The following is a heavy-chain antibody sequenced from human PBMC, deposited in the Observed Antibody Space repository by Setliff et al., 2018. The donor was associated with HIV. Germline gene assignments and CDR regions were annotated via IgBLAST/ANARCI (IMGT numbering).Heavy chain of an antibody. D-gene: IGHD4-17*01. J-gene: IGHJ4*02. CDR3: ARPLYGGNSDVGGY. Sequence: SETLSLTCSVSGGSVSSVNYYWSWIRQPPGKGLEWIGYIHYTGSTTYNPSLKSRVTISVDTSKNQFSLTLTSVTAADTAVYYCARPLYGGNSDVGGYWGQGTLVTVSS. V-gene: IGHV4-61*01. CDR2: IHYTGST. CDR1: GGSVSSVNYY.